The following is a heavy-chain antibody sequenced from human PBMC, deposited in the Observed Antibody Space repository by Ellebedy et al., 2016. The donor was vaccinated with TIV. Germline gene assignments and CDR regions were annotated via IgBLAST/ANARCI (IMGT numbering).Heavy chain of an antibody. J-gene: IGHJ4*02. CDR2: IWFDGSNK. V-gene: IGHV3-33*03. CDR1: GFTFRNYD. CDR3: ATDPPMSGFSFDS. Sequence: GESLKFSCVASGFTFRNYDMNWVRQAPGKGLEWVGFIWFDGSNKEDGDSVKGRFTISRDNSKNTVDLQMNSLRAEDTAVYYCATDPPMSGFSFDSWGQGTLVTASS. D-gene: IGHD3-3*01.